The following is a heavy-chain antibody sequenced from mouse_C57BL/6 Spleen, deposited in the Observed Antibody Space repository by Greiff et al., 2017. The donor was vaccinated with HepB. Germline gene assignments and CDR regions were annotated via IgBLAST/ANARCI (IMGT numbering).Heavy chain of an antibody. J-gene: IGHJ3*01. V-gene: IGHV5-12*01. CDR2: ISNGGGST. CDR1: GFTFSDYY. CDR3: ARRTSWFAY. Sequence: EVQVVESGGGLVQPGGSLKLSCAASGFTFSDYYMYWVRQTPEKRLEWVAYISNGGGSTYYPDTVKGRFTISRDNAKNTLYLQMSRLKSEDTAMYYCARRTSWFAYWGQGTLVTVSA.